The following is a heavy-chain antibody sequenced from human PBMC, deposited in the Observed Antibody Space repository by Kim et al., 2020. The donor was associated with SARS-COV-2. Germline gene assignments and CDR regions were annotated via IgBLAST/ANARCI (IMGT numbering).Heavy chain of an antibody. CDR3: ARVRTEYYDILTGYYYGMDV. Sequence: GGSLRLSCAASGLTFSNHWMSWVRQAPGRGLEWVASIKQDGSEKYYVDSVKGRFTISRDNARNSLVLQLNSLRAEDTAVYYCARVRTEYYDILTGYYYGMDVWGQGTTVTVSS. V-gene: IGHV3-7*01. CDR1: GLTFSNHW. J-gene: IGHJ6*02. CDR2: IKQDGSEK. D-gene: IGHD3-9*01.